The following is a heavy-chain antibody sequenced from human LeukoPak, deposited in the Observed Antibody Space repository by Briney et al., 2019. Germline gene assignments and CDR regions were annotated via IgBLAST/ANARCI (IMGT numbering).Heavy chain of an antibody. CDR3: ARDRDSDGSPDAFDI. CDR1: GYTFTSYY. Sequence: ASLKVSCKASGYTFTSYYMHWVRQAPGQGLEWMGIINPSGGSTSYAQKFQGRVTMTRDMSTSTVYIELSSLRSEDTAVYYCARDRDSDGSPDAFDIWGQGTMVTVSS. D-gene: IGHD1-26*01. J-gene: IGHJ3*02. V-gene: IGHV1-46*01. CDR2: INPSGGST.